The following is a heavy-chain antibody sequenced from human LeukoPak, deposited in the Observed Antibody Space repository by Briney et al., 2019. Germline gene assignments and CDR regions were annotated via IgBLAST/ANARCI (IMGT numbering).Heavy chain of an antibody. D-gene: IGHD6-13*01. V-gene: IGHV3-53*01. CDR3: ARADSWYYFDY. CDR2: IYDSGST. J-gene: IGHJ4*02. CDR1: GFTVRSNY. Sequence: GGSLRLSCAASGFTVRSNYMRWVRQAPGKGLEWVSVIYDSGSTYYADSVKGRFTISRDNSKNTLYLQMNSLRVEDTAVYYCARADSWYYFDYWGQGTVVTVSS.